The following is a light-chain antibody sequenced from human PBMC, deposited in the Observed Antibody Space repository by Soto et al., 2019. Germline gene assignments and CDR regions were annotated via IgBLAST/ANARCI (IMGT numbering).Light chain of an antibody. CDR2: TAS. J-gene: IGKJ4*01. Sequence: DIQMTQSPSSLSASVGDSVTITCRASQSVSRYLNWYQQKPERAPKLLISTASSLQSGVPSRFGGSGSGRDFTLTISSLQPEDFATYYCQQGCSTPLTFGGGDKVEI. V-gene: IGKV1-39*01. CDR3: QQGCSTPLT. CDR1: QSVSRY.